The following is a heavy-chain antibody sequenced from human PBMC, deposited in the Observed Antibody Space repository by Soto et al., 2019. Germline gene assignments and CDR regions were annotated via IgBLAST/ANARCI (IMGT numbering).Heavy chain of an antibody. CDR3: AREYRSSSGRFDN. V-gene: IGHV1-69*13. J-gene: IGHJ4*02. CDR1: GGSFSSYA. CDR2: IIPIFGTP. D-gene: IGHD6-6*01. Sequence: PSVKVSCKASGGSFSSYAISWVRQAPGQGLEWMGGIIPIFGTPSYAQKFQGRVTITADESTSTAYMELSSLRSEDTAVYYCAREYRSSSGRFDNWGQGTLVTVSS.